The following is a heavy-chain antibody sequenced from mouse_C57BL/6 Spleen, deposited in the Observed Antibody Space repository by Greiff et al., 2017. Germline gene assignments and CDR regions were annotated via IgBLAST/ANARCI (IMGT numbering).Heavy chain of an antibody. D-gene: IGHD1-1*01. Sequence: VQVVESGPELVKPGASVKISCKASGYAFSSSWMNWVKQRPGKGLEWIGRIYPGDGDTNYNGKFKGKATLTADKSSSTAYMQLSSLTSEDSAVYFCARSGGYGSSYWYFDVWGTGTTVTVSS. CDR3: ARSGGYGSSYWYFDV. CDR2: IYPGDGDT. J-gene: IGHJ1*03. CDR1: GYAFSSSW. V-gene: IGHV1-82*01.